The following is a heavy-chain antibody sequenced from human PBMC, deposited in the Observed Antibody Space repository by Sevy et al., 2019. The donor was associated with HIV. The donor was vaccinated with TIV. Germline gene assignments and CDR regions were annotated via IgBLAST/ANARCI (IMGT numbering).Heavy chain of an antibody. Sequence: GGSLRLSCAASGFTFSDYYMSWIRQAPVKGLEWVSYISSSGSTIYYADSVKGRFTISRDNAKNSLYLQMNSLRAEDTAVYYCAREVNYYDSSDYWGQGTLVTVSS. CDR3: AREVNYYDSSDY. V-gene: IGHV3-11*01. D-gene: IGHD3-22*01. J-gene: IGHJ4*02. CDR1: GFTFSDYY. CDR2: ISSSGSTI.